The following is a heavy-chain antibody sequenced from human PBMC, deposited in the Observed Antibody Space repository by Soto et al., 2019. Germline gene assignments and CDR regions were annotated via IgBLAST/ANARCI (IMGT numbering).Heavy chain of an antibody. D-gene: IGHD3-22*01. CDR2: IYYSRSD. CDR1: GDPINSADYY. J-gene: IGHJ4*02. V-gene: IGHV4-30-4*01. CDR3: ARVVQFYDSSGYSFYYFDY. Sequence: KTXETLCLTCTVSGDPINSADYYWSCLPQPPGKGLEWIGYIYYSRSDYYNPSLGRRATITIDTSRNQFSLNLMSVTAADTAVYYCARVVQFYDSSGYSFYYFDYWGQGAMVTVSS.